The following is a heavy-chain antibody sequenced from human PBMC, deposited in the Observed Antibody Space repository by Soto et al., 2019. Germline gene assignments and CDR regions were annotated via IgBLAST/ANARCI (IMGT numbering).Heavy chain of an antibody. CDR1: VSTFSSYA. D-gene: IGHD2-2*01. CDR2: IIPIFGTA. CDR3: ARSIVVVPAAIGHGMDV. J-gene: IGHJ6*02. V-gene: IGHV1-69*13. Sequence: SVKVSCKASVSTFSSYAISWVRKAPGQGLEWMGGIIPIFGTANYAQKFQGRVTITADESTSTAYMELSSLRSEDTAVYYCARSIVVVPAAIGHGMDVWGQGTTVTVSS.